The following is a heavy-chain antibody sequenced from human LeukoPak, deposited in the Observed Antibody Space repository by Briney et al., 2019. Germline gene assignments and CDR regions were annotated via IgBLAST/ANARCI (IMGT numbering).Heavy chain of an antibody. Sequence: ASVKVSCKASGYTFTSYGISWVRQAPGQGLEWMGWISAYDGNTNYAQKLQGRVTMTTDTSTSTAYMELRSLRSDDTAVYYCARTNLGGYSYGYVPYFDYWGQGTLVTVSS. V-gene: IGHV1-18*01. CDR1: GYTFTSYG. D-gene: IGHD5-18*01. J-gene: IGHJ4*02. CDR2: ISAYDGNT. CDR3: ARTNLGGYSYGYVPYFDY.